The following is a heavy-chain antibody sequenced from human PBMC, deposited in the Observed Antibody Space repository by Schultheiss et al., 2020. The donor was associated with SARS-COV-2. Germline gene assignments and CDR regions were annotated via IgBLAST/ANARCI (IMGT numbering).Heavy chain of an antibody. D-gene: IGHD3-10*01. CDR2: IYHSGST. CDR3: ARVISVDEWFGEFNYGMDV. J-gene: IGHJ6*02. Sequence: ESLKISCEASGFTFSSYAMSWIRQPPGKGLEWIGSIYHSGSTYYNPSLKSRVTISVDTSKNQFSLKLSSVTAADTAVYYCARVISVDEWFGEFNYGMDVWGQGTTVTVSS. CDR1: GFTFSSYA. V-gene: IGHV4-38-2*01.